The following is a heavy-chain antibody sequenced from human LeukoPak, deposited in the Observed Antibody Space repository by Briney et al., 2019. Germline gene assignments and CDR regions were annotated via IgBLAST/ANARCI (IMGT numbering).Heavy chain of an antibody. CDR1: GLSFGDYT. V-gene: IGHV3-43*01. Sequence: GGSLRLSCEASGLSFGDYTMHWVRQAPGKGLEWVSLISRNGAATKYADSVRGRFTVSRDNSKSSLYLQMKTLRSEDTAVYYCGYYNSGSYSTPDSWGQGTQVTVSS. D-gene: IGHD3-10*01. J-gene: IGHJ5*01. CDR2: ISRNGAAT. CDR3: GYYNSGSYSTPDS.